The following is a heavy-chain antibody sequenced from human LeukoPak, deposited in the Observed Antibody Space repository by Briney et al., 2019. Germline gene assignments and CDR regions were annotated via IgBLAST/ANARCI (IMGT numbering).Heavy chain of an antibody. CDR2: IYYSGST. CDR3: ASLWFGELPLYYYMDV. V-gene: IGHV4-39*01. CDR1: GGSISSSSYY. J-gene: IGHJ6*03. D-gene: IGHD3-10*01. Sequence: PSETLSLTCTVSGGSISSSSYYWGWIRQPPGKGLEWIGSIYYSGSTYYNPSLKSRVTISVDTSKNQFSLKLSCVTAADTAGYYCASLWFGELPLYYYMDVWGKGTTVTISS.